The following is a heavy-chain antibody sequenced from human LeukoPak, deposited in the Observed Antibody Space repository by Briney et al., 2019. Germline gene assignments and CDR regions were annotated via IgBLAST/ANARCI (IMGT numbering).Heavy chain of an antibody. CDR1: GFTFSRYW. V-gene: IGHV3-7*01. D-gene: IGHD4-17*01. Sequence: PGGSLRLSCAASGFTFSRYWMSWVRQAPGKGLEWVANIKQDGGEKYYVDSVKGRFTISRDNAKNSLYLQMDSLRAEDTAMYYWAGMATVTTFDSWGQGTLVTVSS. CDR3: AGMATVTTFDS. CDR2: IKQDGGEK. J-gene: IGHJ4*02.